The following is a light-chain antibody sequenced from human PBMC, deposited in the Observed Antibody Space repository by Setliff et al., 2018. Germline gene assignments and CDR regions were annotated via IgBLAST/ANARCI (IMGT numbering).Light chain of an antibody. CDR3: QSFDISLTASV. Sequence: QSALTQPPSVSGAPGQRVIISCTGSTSNIGANSDVHWYQHLPGTAPRLLIYSTNNRPSGVPDRFSGSKSGTSASLAITAIRSEDEADYFCQSFDISLTASVFGGGTK. CDR2: STN. V-gene: IGLV1-40*01. CDR1: TSNIGANSD. J-gene: IGLJ2*01.